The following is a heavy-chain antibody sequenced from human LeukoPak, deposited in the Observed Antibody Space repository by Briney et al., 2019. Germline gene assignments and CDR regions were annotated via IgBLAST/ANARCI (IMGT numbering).Heavy chain of an antibody. J-gene: IGHJ3*02. CDR1: GYTFTSYG. CDR2: IIPIFGTA. Sequence: SVKVSCKASGYTFTSYGISWMRQAPGQGLEWMGGIIPIFGTANYAQKLQGRVTITADESTSTAYMELSSLRSEDTAVYYCARDTRAGTTYAGAFDIWGQGTMVTVSS. V-gene: IGHV1-69*13. CDR3: ARDTRAGTTYAGAFDI. D-gene: IGHD1-1*01.